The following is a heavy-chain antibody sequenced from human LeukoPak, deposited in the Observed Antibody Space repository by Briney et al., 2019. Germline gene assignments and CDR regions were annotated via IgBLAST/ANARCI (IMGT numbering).Heavy chain of an antibody. V-gene: IGHV4-38-2*02. CDR2: LYHSGST. D-gene: IGHD6-6*01. CDR1: GYSISSGYY. CDR3: ATEIQNIAGRVY. Sequence: NTSETLSLTCSVSGYSISSGYYWGWIRQAPGQGLEWIGNLYHSGSTYYNPSLKSRVSISVDTSKNQFSLNLSSVTAADTAVYYCATEIQNIAGRVYWGQGTLVTVSS. J-gene: IGHJ4*02.